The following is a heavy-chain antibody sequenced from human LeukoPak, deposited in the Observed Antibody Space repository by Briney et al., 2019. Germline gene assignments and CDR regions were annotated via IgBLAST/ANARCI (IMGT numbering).Heavy chain of an antibody. CDR1: GYSFTNYW. CDR2: IYPADSDT. D-gene: IGHD4-17*01. V-gene: IGHV5-51*01. CDR3: ARFRAYGDYPHRFDF. Sequence: GESLKISCKDSGYSFTNYWIGWVRQMPGKGLEWMGIIYPADSDTRYSPSFQGQVTISVDKSSSTAYLQWSSLKASDTAMYYCARFRAYGDYPHRFDFWGQGTLVTVSS. J-gene: IGHJ4*02.